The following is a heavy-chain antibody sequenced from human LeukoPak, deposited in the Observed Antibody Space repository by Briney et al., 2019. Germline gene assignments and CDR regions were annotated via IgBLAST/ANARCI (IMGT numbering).Heavy chain of an antibody. CDR3: ARARDDYVWGSHYYFDY. Sequence: SETLSLTCTVSGGSISSHYWSWIRQPPGKGLEWIGYIYYSGSTNYNPSLKSRVTISVDTSKNQFSLKLSSVTAADTAVYYCARARDDYVWGSHYYFDYWGQGTLVTVSS. CDR1: GGSISSHY. V-gene: IGHV4-59*11. D-gene: IGHD3-16*01. CDR2: IYYSGST. J-gene: IGHJ4*02.